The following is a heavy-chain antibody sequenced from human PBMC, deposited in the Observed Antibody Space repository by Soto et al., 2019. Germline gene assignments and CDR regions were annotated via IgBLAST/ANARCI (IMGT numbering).Heavy chain of an antibody. CDR2: ISSSGSTI. V-gene: IGHV3-11*01. Sequence: GGSLRLSCAASGFTFSDYYMSWIRQAPGKGLEWVSYISSSGSTIYYADSVKGRFTISRDNAKNSLYLQMNSLRAEDTAVYYCARAKNDYGDYFAPTSDAFDIWGQGTMVTVSS. CDR1: GFTFSDYY. D-gene: IGHD4-17*01. J-gene: IGHJ3*02. CDR3: ARAKNDYGDYFAPTSDAFDI.